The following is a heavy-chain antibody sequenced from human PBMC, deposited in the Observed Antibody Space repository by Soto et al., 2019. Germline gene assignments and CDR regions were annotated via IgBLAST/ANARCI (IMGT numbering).Heavy chain of an antibody. CDR1: GGTFSSYA. Sequence: QVQLVQSGAELKKPGSSVKVSCKASGGTFSSYAISWVRQAPGHGLEWMGGIIPIFVTANYAQKFQGRVTITAAESTSTAYMELSSLRSEATAVYYCARDPPRGTPNAFDIWGQGTMVTVSS. V-gene: IGHV1-69*01. CDR2: IIPIFVTA. CDR3: ARDPPRGTPNAFDI. J-gene: IGHJ3*02. D-gene: IGHD2-15*01.